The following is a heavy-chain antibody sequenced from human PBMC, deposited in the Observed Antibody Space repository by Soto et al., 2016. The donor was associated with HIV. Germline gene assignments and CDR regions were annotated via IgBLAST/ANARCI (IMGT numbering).Heavy chain of an antibody. CDR2: ITPILGIA. CDR1: GGTFSSYV. V-gene: IGHV1-69*10. CDR3: ASSDSGYDPGGKGYYNYYMDV. D-gene: IGHD5-12*01. Sequence: QIQLMQSGAEVKKPGASVKVSCKASGGTFSSYVISWVRQAPGQGLEWMGGITPILGIATYAQKFQGRVTITADKSTSTAYMELSTLRSEDTAVYYCASSDSGYDPGGKGYYNYYMDVWGKGTTVTVSS. J-gene: IGHJ6*03.